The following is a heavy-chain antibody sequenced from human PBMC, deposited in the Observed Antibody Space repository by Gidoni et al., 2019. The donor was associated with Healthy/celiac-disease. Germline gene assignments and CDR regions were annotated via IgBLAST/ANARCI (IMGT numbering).Heavy chain of an antibody. D-gene: IGHD1-26*01. V-gene: IGHV1-69*01. CDR1: GGTFSSYA. J-gene: IGHJ3*02. Sequence: QVQLVQSGAEVKKPGSSVKVSCKASGGTFSSYAISWVRQAPGQGLEWMGGIIPIFGTANYAQKFQGRVTITADESTSTAYMELSSLRSEDTAVYYCARPPDWGVGATGNHNDAFDIWGQGTMVTVSS. CDR3: ARPPDWGVGATGNHNDAFDI. CDR2: IIPIFGTA.